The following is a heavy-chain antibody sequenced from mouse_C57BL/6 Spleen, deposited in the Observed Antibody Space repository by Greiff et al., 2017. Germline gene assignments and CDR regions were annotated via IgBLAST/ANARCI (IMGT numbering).Heavy chain of an antibody. Sequence: VQLQESGAELVKPGASVKLSCKASGYTFTEYTIHWVKQRSGQGLEWIGWFYPGSGSIKYNEKFKDKATLTADKSSSTVYMELSRLTSEDSAVYFCARHEDLYYGSSYWYFDVWGTGTTVTVSS. CDR3: ARHEDLYYGSSYWYFDV. CDR2: FYPGSGSI. J-gene: IGHJ1*03. V-gene: IGHV1-62-2*01. D-gene: IGHD1-1*01. CDR1: GYTFTEYT.